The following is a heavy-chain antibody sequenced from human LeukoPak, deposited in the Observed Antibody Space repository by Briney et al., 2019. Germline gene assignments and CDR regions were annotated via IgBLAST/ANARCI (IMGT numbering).Heavy chain of an antibody. Sequence: SETLSLTCTVSGGSISGYYWSWSRQAPGKGVEWIGNLYYNRGAWFKSSLKSRVTTSVDTSKNQFSLKLSSVTATDTTVYYCARHHFYYGSGSYPNWFDPWGQGVLVTVSS. J-gene: IGHJ5*02. D-gene: IGHD3-10*01. CDR3: ARHHFYYGSGSYPNWFDP. V-gene: IGHV4-59*08. CDR2: LYYNRGA. CDR1: GGSISGYY.